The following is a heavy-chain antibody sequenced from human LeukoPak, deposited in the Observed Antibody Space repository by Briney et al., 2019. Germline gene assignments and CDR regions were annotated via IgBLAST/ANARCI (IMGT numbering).Heavy chain of an antibody. D-gene: IGHD4-17*01. Sequence: SETLSLTCTVAGGSIGSYYWSWIRQPPGKGLEWIGYIYYSGSTNYNPSLKSRVTISVDTSKNQFSLKLSSVTAADTAVYYCARHQVDYGDYVNAFDIWGQGTMVTVSS. CDR3: ARHQVDYGDYVNAFDI. CDR1: GGSIGSYY. CDR2: IYYSGST. V-gene: IGHV4-59*08. J-gene: IGHJ3*02.